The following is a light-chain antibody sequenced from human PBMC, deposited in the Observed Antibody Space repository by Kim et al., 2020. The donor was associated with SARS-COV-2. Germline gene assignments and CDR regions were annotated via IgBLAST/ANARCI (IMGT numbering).Light chain of an antibody. CDR3: LQDYNHPRT. J-gene: IGKJ1*01. Sequence: AIQMTQSPSSLSVSVGDRVTITCRASQGIRNDLGWYQQKPGKAPNLLIYAASSLQSGVPSRFSGSGSGTDFTLTISSLQPEDFATYYCLQDYNHPRTFGQGTKVDIK. CDR2: AAS. CDR1: QGIRND. V-gene: IGKV1-6*01.